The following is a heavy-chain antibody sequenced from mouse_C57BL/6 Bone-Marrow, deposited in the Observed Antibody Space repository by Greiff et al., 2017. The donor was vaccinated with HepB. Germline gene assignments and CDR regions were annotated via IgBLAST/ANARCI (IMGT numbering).Heavy chain of an antibody. CDR2: ISYDGSN. J-gene: IGHJ2*01. D-gene: IGHD1-1*01. CDR1: GYSITSGYY. CDR3: ARDLYGSSYGY. Sequence: EVKLVESGPGLVKPSQSLSLTCSVTGYSITSGYYWNWIRQFPGNKLEWMGYISYDGSNNYNPSLKNRISITRDTSKNQFFLKLNSVTTEDTATYYCARDLYGSSYGYWGQGTTLTVSS. V-gene: IGHV3-6*01.